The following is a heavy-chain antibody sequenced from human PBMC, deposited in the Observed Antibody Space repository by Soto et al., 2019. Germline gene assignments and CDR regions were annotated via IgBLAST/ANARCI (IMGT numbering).Heavy chain of an antibody. Sequence: PSETLSLTCTVSGGSMSSGSYYWAWIRQPPGKGLEWIGTIYYRGNTYYNPSLKSRVTISGDTSKNQFSLKVSSVTAADTAVYYCARDGDTSGYYYFDYWGQGTLVTVSS. V-gene: IGHV4-39*07. CDR3: ARDGDTSGYYYFDY. CDR1: GGSMSSGSYY. D-gene: IGHD3-22*01. J-gene: IGHJ4*02. CDR2: IYYRGNT.